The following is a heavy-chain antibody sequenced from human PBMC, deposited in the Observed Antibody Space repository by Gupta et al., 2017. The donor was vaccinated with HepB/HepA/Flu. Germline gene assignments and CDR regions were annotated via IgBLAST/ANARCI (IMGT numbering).Heavy chain of an antibody. Sequence: QLPLQASGSGLVKPSPTLSLTCGVSGVSISSGSYSWIWIRQPPGKGLEWTGYIYHSGTTYYNPSLKSRVTMSVDRSKNQFSLKRSSVTAADTAVEYCARGIHYYGIDVWGQGTTVTVSS. V-gene: IGHV4-30-2*01. CDR2: IYHSGTT. CDR1: GVSISSGSYS. J-gene: IGHJ6*02. D-gene: IGHD6-13*01. CDR3: ARGIHYYGIDV.